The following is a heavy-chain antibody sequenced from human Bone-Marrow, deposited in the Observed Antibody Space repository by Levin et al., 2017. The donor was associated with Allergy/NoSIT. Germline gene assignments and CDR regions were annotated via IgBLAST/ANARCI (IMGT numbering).Heavy chain of an antibody. CDR1: GYTFTSYA. CDR2: INTNTGNP. D-gene: IGHD3-3*01. Sequence: ASVKVSCKASGYTFTSYAMNWVRQAPGQGLEWMGWINTNTGNPTYAQGFTGRFVFSLDTSVSTAYLQVSSLKAEDTAVYYCARDSGWCGDDFCTYYYYYYYMDGWGKGTTVTVSS. J-gene: IGHJ6*03. CDR3: ARDSGWCGDDFCTYYYYYYYMDG. V-gene: IGHV7-4-1*02.